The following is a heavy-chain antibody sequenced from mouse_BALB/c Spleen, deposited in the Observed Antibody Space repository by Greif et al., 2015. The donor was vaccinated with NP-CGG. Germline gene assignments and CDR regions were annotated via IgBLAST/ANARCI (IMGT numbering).Heavy chain of an antibody. Sequence: QVQLQQPGAELAKPGASVKMSCKASGYTFTSYWMHWVKQRPGQGLEWIGYINPSTGYTEYNQKFKDKATLTADKSSSTAYMQLSSLTSEDSAVYYCASSYYYGSSYYATDYGGQGTAVTVSS. CDR3: ASSYYYGSSYYATDY. D-gene: IGHD1-1*01. V-gene: IGHV1-7*01. J-gene: IGHJ4*01. CDR1: GYTFTSYW. CDR2: INPSTGYT.